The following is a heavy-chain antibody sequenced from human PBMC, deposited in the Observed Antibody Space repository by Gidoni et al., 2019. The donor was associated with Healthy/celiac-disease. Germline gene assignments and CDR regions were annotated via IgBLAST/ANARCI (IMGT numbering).Heavy chain of an antibody. J-gene: IGHJ4*02. Sequence: EVQLVESGGGLVKHGGSLRLSCAASGFTVSSYSMNWVRQAPGKGLEWVSSISSSSSYIYYADSVKGLFTISRDNAKNSLYLQMNSLRAEDTAVYYCAVTKQWLVRGGDYWGQGTLVTVSS. CDR2: ISSSSSYI. V-gene: IGHV3-21*01. CDR1: GFTVSSYS. CDR3: AVTKQWLVRGGDY. D-gene: IGHD6-19*01.